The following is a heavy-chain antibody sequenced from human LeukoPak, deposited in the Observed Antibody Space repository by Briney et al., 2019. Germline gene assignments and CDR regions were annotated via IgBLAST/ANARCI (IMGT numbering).Heavy chain of an antibody. CDR3: ARGFFCNVSSSCPWFDP. V-gene: IGHV6-1*01. CDR2: TYYRSKWYN. D-gene: IGHD6-13*01. CDR1: GDSVSSNSAA. J-gene: IGHJ5*02. Sequence: SQTLSLTCAISGDSVSSNSAAWNWIRQSPSRGLEWLGRTYYRSKWYNDYAVSVKSRITINPDTSKNQFSLQLNSVTPEDTAVYYCARGFFCNVSSSCPWFDPWGQGTLVTVSS.